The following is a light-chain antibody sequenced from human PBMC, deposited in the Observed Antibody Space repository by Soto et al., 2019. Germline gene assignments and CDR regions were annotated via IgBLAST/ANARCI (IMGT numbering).Light chain of an antibody. V-gene: IGLV2-8*01. J-gene: IGLJ2*01. Sequence: QSVLTQPPSASGSPGQSVTISCTGTSSDVGGYNYVSWYQQHPGKAPKLMIYEVSKRPSGVPDRFSGSKSGNTASLTVSGLQAEDEAVYYCSSVAGSNNVVFGGGTKVTVL. CDR3: SSVAGSNNVV. CDR1: SSDVGGYNY. CDR2: EVS.